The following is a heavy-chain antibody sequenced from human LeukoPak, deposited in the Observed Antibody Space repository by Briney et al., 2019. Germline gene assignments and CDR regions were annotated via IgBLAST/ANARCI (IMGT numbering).Heavy chain of an antibody. Sequence: GGTLRLSCAGSRFTFDDFGMSWVRQAPGKGLEWVAGISWNGGSTGYADSVKGRFTISRDNSKNTVSLQMNSLRPEDTAVYYCAKDVRYYYMDVWGKGTTVTVSS. D-gene: IGHD3-10*01. CDR1: RFTFDDFG. J-gene: IGHJ6*03. CDR2: ISWNGGST. CDR3: AKDVRYYYMDV. V-gene: IGHV3-20*04.